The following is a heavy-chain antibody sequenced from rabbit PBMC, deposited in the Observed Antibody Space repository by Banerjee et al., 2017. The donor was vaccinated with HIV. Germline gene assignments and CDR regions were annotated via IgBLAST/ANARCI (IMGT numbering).Heavy chain of an antibody. Sequence: QEQLVESGGGLVTLGGSLKLSCKASGIDFSSYGISWVRQAPGKGLEWIAYIYPDYGSTDYASWVNGRFTISLDNAQNTVFLQMTSLTAADTATYFCARGVYTYGYAGYAAATGYFNLWGPGTLVTVS. CDR1: GIDFSSYG. CDR3: ARGVYTYGYAGYAAATGYFNL. CDR2: IYPDYGST. D-gene: IGHD6-1*01. J-gene: IGHJ4*01. V-gene: IGHV1S47*01.